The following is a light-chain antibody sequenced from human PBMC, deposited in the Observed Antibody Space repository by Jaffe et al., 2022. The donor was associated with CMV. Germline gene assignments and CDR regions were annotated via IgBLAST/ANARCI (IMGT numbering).Light chain of an antibody. CDR3: QHYNSYSQA. J-gene: IGKJ1*01. CDR2: KAS. CDR1: QSISSW. V-gene: IGKV1-5*03. Sequence: DIQMTQSPSTLSASVGDRVTVTCRASQSISSWLAWYQQKPGKAPKLLIYKASNLESGVPSRFSGSGSGTEFTLTISSLQPDDFATYYCQHYNSYSQAFGQGTRVEIK.